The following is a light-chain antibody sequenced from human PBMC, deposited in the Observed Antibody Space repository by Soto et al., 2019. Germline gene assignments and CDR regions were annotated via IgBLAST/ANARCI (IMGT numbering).Light chain of an antibody. V-gene: IGKV1-5*01. CDR3: LQHNSYPLT. CDR2: DAS. J-gene: IGKJ4*01. CDR1: QTISTW. Sequence: GDRVTITCRASQTISTWMAWYQQKPGKAPKLLVYDASTLQSGVASRFSGSGSGTEFTLIISGLQPDDSATYYCLQHNSYPLTFGGGTKVDNK.